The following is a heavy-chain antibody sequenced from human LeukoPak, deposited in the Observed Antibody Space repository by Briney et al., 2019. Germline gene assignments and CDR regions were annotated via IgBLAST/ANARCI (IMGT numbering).Heavy chain of an antibody. V-gene: IGHV1-46*01. D-gene: IGHD5-24*01. J-gene: IGHJ4*02. CDR2: INPSGGST. CDR3: ARDSEMATITGY. Sequence: ASVKVSCKASGYTFTGYYMHWVRQAPGQGLEWMGIINPSGGSTSYAQKFQGRVTMTRDMSTSTVYMELSSLRSEDTAVYYCARDSEMATITGYWGQGTLVTVSS. CDR1: GYTFTGYY.